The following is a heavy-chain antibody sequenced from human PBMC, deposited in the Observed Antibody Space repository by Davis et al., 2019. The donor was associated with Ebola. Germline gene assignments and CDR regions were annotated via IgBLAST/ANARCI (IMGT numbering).Heavy chain of an antibody. Sequence: GGSLRLSCAASGFTFSSYGMHWVRQAPGKGLEWVAVIWYDGSNKYYADSVKGRFTISRDNSKNTLYLQMNSLRAEDTAVYYCAKVPYYGDYAFDYWGQGTLVTVSS. J-gene: IGHJ4*02. CDR2: IWYDGSNK. CDR3: AKVPYYGDYAFDY. V-gene: IGHV3-33*06. D-gene: IGHD4-17*01. CDR1: GFTFSSYG.